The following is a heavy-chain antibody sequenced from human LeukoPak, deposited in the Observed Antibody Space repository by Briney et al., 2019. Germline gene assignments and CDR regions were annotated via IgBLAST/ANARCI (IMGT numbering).Heavy chain of an antibody. J-gene: IGHJ4*02. CDR3: AREVEEYSSSVGFDY. D-gene: IGHD6-6*01. CDR1: GGSISSYY. CDR2: VYYSGST. Sequence: SETLSLTCTVSGGSISSYYWSWIRQPPGKGLEWIGYVYYSGSTNYNPSLKSRVTISVDTSKNQFSLKLSSVTAADTAVYYCAREVEEYSSSVGFDYWGQGTLVTVSS. V-gene: IGHV4-59*01.